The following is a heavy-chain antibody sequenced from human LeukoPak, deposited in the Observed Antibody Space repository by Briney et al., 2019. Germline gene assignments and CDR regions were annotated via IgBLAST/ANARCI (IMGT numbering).Heavy chain of an antibody. CDR3: AKASAGNTGGYSDWYFDL. CDR2: IRYDGSNE. V-gene: IGHV3-30*02. J-gene: IGHJ2*01. D-gene: IGHD2-8*02. Sequence: GGSLRLSCAASEFTFSTYGMHWVRQAPGKGLEWVAFIRYDGSNEYYADSVKGRFTISRDNSKNTLYLQMNSLRPEDTAVYYCAKASAGNTGGYSDWYFDLWGRGTLLTVSS. CDR1: EFTFSTYG.